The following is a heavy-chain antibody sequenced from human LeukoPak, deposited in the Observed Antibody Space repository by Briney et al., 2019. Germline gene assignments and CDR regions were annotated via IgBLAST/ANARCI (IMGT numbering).Heavy chain of an antibody. CDR3: ARHAIYSGGYSYWFDP. CDR1: GGAISSYY. Sequence: SETLSLTRTVSGGAISSYYWSWIRQPPGKGLEWIAFIYYSGGTNYNPSLKSRVSISLDTSKNQCSLRLSSVTAADTAVYYCARHAIYSGGYSYWFDPWGLGTLVTVSS. CDR2: IYYSGGT. J-gene: IGHJ5*02. V-gene: IGHV4-59*08. D-gene: IGHD1-26*01.